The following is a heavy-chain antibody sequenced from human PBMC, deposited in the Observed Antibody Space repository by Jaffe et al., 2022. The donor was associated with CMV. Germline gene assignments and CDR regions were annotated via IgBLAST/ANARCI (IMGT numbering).Heavy chain of an antibody. V-gene: IGHV3-33*01. CDR3: ARDYVWLVHGYYYGMDV. CDR2: IWYDGSNK. Sequence: QVQLVESGGGVVQPGRSLRLSCAASGFTFSSYGMHWVRQAPGKGLEWVAVIWYDGSNKYYADSVKGRFTISRDNSKNTLYLQMNSLRAEDTAVYYCARDYVWLVHGYYYGMDVWGQGTTVTVSS. J-gene: IGHJ6*02. CDR1: GFTFSSYG. D-gene: IGHD6-19*01.